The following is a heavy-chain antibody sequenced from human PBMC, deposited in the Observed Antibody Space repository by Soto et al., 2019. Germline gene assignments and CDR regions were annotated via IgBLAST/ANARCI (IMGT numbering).Heavy chain of an antibody. V-gene: IGHV4-39*01. J-gene: IGHJ4*02. CDR2: IYYSGST. D-gene: IGHD6-19*01. Sequence: SETLSLTCAVSGGTISSSSYYWGWIRLPPGKGREWFGSIYYSGSTYYTPSLQSRVAISVDTSKNQFSLKLNSVTAADTAVYYCARRTVNIRTFYSGLKTHCFDYWGQGTLVTLSS. CDR1: GGTISSSSYY. CDR3: ARRTVNIRTFYSGLKTHCFDY.